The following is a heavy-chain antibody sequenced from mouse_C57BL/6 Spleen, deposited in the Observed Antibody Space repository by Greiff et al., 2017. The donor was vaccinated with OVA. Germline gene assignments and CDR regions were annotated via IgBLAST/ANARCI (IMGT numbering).Heavy chain of an antibody. J-gene: IGHJ1*03. CDR1: GYTFTDYY. CDR3: AREGLVADWYFDV. CDR2: INPNNGGT. Sequence: EVQLQQSGPELVKPGASVKISCKASGYTFTDYYMNWVKQSHGKSLEWIGDINPNNGGTSYNQKFKGKATLTVDKSSSTAYMELRSLTSEDSAVYYCAREGLVADWYFDVWGTGTTVTVSS. V-gene: IGHV1-26*01. D-gene: IGHD1-1*01.